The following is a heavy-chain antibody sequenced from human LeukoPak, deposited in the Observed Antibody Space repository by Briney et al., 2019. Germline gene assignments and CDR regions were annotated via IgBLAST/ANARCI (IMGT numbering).Heavy chain of an antibody. CDR3: ARDSDIVATIKGDY. D-gene: IGHD5-12*01. CDR2: ISAYNGNT. V-gene: IGHV1-18*01. CDR1: GGTFSSYA. J-gene: IGHJ4*02. Sequence: ASVKVSCKASGGTFSSYAISWVRQAPGQRLEWMGWISAYNGNTNYAQKLQGRVTMTTDTSTSTAYMELRSLRSDDTAVYYCARDSDIVATIKGDYWGQGTLVTVSS.